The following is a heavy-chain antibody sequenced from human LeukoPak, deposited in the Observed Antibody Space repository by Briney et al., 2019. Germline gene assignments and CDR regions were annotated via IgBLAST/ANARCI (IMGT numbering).Heavy chain of an antibody. V-gene: IGHV3-30*18. Sequence: GGSLRLSCAASGFTFSSYGMHWVRQAPGKGLEWVAVISYDGSNKYYADSVKGRFTISRDNSKNTLYLQMNSLRAEDTAVYYCAKEGITMIVVVPHHWYFDLWGRGTLVTVSS. CDR3: AKEGITMIVVVPHHWYFDL. J-gene: IGHJ2*01. CDR2: ISYDGSNK. D-gene: IGHD3-22*01. CDR1: GFTFSSYG.